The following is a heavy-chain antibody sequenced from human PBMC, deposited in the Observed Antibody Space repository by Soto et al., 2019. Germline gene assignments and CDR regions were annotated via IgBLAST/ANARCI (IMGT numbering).Heavy chain of an antibody. CDR1: GYTFTNHG. CDR3: ARAGYDTILTAHSYGMDL. CDR2: ISAHTGKT. D-gene: IGHD3-9*01. V-gene: IGHV1-18*01. Sequence: GASVKVSCKASGYTFTNHGVTWVRQAPGQGLEWMGWISAHTGKTNYAQKFQARVTMTTDTSTSTAYMELRSLTSGDTGVYYCARAGYDTILTAHSYGMDLWGQGTTVTVSS. J-gene: IGHJ6*02.